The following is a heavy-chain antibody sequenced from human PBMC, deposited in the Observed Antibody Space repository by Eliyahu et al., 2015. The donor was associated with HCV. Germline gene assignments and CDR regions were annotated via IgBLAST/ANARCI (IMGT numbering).Heavy chain of an antibody. CDR2: ISSSSSYI. V-gene: IGHV3-21*01. D-gene: IGHD2-15*01. J-gene: IGHJ6*02. CDR3: ARDLLYCSGGSCYSYYYYYGMDV. Sequence: EVQLVESGGGLVKPGGSLRLSCAASGFTFSSYSMNWVRQAPGKGLEWVSSISSSSSYIYYADSVKGRFTISRDNAKNSLYLQMNSLRAEDTAVYYCARDLLYCSGGSCYSYYYYYGMDVWGQGTTVTVSS. CDR1: GFTFSSYS.